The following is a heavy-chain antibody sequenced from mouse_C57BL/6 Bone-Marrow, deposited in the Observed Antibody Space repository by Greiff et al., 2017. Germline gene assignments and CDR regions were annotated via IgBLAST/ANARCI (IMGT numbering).Heavy chain of an antibody. J-gene: IGHJ1*01. Sequence: DVMLVESGGDLVKPGGSLKLSCAASGFTFSSSGMSWVRQTPDKRLEWVATISSGGSYTYYPDSVKGRFTISRDNAKKTLYLQMSSLRSEDTAMYYCARREVRDWYFDVWGEGTTVTVSS. D-gene: IGHD2-14*01. V-gene: IGHV5-6*02. CDR3: ARREVRDWYFDV. CDR1: GFTFSSSG. CDR2: ISSGGSYT.